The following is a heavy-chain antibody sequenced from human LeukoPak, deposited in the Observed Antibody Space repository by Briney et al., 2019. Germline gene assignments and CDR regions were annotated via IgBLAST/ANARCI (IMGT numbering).Heavy chain of an antibody. J-gene: IGHJ4*02. Sequence: GGSLRLSCAASGFTFSIYAIHWVRQAPGKGLEWVAVISYDGSNKYYADSVKGRFTISRDNSKNTLYLQMNSLRAEDTAVYYCAKDRPIKGTRSPFDYWGQGTLVTVSS. CDR2: ISYDGSNK. V-gene: IGHV3-30-3*01. CDR1: GFTFSIYA. CDR3: AKDRPIKGTRSPFDY. D-gene: IGHD6-6*01.